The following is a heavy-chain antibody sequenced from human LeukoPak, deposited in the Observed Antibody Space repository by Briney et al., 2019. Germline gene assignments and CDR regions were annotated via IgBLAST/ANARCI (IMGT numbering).Heavy chain of an antibody. V-gene: IGHV3-73*01. CDR1: GFTFSGSA. Sequence: GGSLRLSCAASGFTFSGSAMHWVRQASGKGLEWVGRIRSKANSYATAYAASVKGRFTISRDDSKNTAYLQMNSLKTEDTAVYYCTRHDYSRGYYYGMDVWGQGTTVTVSS. J-gene: IGHJ6*02. CDR2: IRSKANSYAT. CDR3: TRHDYSRGYYYGMDV. D-gene: IGHD4-11*01.